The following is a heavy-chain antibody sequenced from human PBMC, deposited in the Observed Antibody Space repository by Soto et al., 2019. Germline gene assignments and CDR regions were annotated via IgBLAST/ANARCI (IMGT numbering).Heavy chain of an antibody. Sequence: ASVKVSCKPSGYTFSTYAMHWVRQAPGQRLEWMGWISAGNDITKYSHKFQDRVTITRDTPASTAYMELSSLTSEDTAMYYCALGGSTLDYWGQGTLVTVST. CDR1: GYTFSTYA. D-gene: IGHD3-16*01. CDR3: ALGGSTLDY. V-gene: IGHV1-3*01. CDR2: ISAGNDIT. J-gene: IGHJ4*02.